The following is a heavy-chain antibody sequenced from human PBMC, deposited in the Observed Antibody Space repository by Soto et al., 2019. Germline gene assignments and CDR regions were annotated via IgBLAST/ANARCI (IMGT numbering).Heavy chain of an antibody. D-gene: IGHD6-13*01. V-gene: IGHV1-2*04. Sequence: QVQLVQSGAEVKKPGASVKVSCKASGYTFTGYYTHWVRQAPGQGLEWMGWINPNSGGTNYAQKFQGWVTMTRDTSISTAYMELSRLRSDDTAVYYCARGKSSSWYAGFDYYYYGMDVWGQGTTVTVSS. J-gene: IGHJ6*02. CDR1: GYTFTGYY. CDR2: INPNSGGT. CDR3: ARGKSSSWYAGFDYYYYGMDV.